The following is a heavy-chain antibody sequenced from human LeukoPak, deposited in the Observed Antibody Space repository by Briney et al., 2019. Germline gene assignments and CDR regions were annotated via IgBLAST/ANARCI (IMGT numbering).Heavy chain of an antibody. J-gene: IGHJ4*02. Sequence: GGSLRLSCAASGFIFSSYTMNWVRQAPGKGLEWVSYITSSGSSIHYADSVKGRFTISRDNAKNSLYLQMNSLRAEDTAVYYCARDDSYGYHVYWGQGTLVTVSS. V-gene: IGHV3-48*04. CDR3: ARDDSYGYHVY. CDR1: GFIFSSYT. D-gene: IGHD5-18*01. CDR2: ITSSGSSI.